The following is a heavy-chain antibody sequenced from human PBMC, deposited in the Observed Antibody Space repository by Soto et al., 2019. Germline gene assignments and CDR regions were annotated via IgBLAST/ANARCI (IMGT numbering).Heavy chain of an antibody. CDR3: ARQGIVVVPADNWFDP. Sequence: GESLKISCKGSGYSFTSYWISWVRQMPGKGLEWMGRIDPSDSYTNYSPSFQGHVTISADKSISTAYLQWSSLKASDTAMYYCARQGIVVVPADNWFDPWGQGTLVTVS. CDR2: IDPSDSYT. J-gene: IGHJ5*02. CDR1: GYSFTSYW. D-gene: IGHD2-2*01. V-gene: IGHV5-10-1*01.